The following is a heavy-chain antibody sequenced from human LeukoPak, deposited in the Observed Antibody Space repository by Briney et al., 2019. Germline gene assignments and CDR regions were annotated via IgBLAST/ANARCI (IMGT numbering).Heavy chain of an antibody. J-gene: IGHJ5*02. CDR2: INPSGGST. D-gene: IGHD6-13*01. V-gene: IGHV1-46*01. CDR1: GYTFTSYY. Sequence: ASVKVSCKASGYTFTSYYMHWVRQAPGQGLEWMGIINPSGGSTSYAQKFQGRVTMTRDTSTSTVYMELSSLRSEDTAVYHCARAGIAAAGPNAGFDPWGQGTLVTVSS. CDR3: ARAGIAAAGPNAGFDP.